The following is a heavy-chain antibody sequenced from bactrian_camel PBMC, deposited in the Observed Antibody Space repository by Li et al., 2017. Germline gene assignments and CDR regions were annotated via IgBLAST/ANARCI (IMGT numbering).Heavy chain of an antibody. V-gene: IGHV3S53*01. D-gene: IGHD2*01. CDR2: IEADGTV. J-gene: IGHJ4*01. CDR3: AADRGHSPVITAINCGLRTEDYNF. CDR1: GKTNVLNC. Sequence: VQLVESGGGSVQAGGSLNLSCAATGKTNVLNCMGWFRQAPGKEREGIAGIEADGTVRYTDAVKGRFTISKDSAERTLFLRMTGLKPEDTAMYYCAADRGHSPVITAINCGLRTEDYNFWGQGTQVTVS.